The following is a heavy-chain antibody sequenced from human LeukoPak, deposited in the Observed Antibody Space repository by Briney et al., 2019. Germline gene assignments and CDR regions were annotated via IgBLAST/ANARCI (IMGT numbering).Heavy chain of an antibody. CDR2: IYTSGST. D-gene: IGHD3-10*01. J-gene: IGHJ5*02. CDR3: ARGPYYYGSGTVSWFDP. CDR1: GGSISSYY. Sequence: SETLSLTCTVSGGSISSYYWSWIRQPAGKGLEWIGRIYTSGSTNYNPSLKSRVTMSVDTSKNQFSLKLSSVTAADTAVYYCARGPYYYGSGTVSWFDPWGQGTLVTVSS. V-gene: IGHV4-4*07.